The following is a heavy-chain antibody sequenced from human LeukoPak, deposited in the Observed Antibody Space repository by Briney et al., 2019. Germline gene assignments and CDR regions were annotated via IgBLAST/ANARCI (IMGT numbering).Heavy chain of an antibody. D-gene: IGHD2-2*01. CDR3: ARSTDIVVLPAAHYYYYYYMDV. J-gene: IGHJ6*03. CDR2: TYYRSKWYN. Sequence: SQTLSLTCAISGDSVSSDSAAWNWIRQSPSRGLEWLGRTYYRSKWYNDYAVSVKSRITINPDTSKNQFSLQLNSVTPEDTAVYYCARSTDIVVLPAAHYYYYYYMDVWGQGTTVTVSS. V-gene: IGHV6-1*01. CDR1: GDSVSSDSAA.